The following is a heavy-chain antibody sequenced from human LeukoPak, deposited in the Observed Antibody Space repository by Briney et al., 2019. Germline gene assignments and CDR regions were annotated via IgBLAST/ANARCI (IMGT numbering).Heavy chain of an antibody. CDR1: GGSISSYY. J-gene: IGHJ4*02. CDR2: IYYSGST. V-gene: IGHV4-59*01. Sequence: SETLSLTCTVSGGSISSYYWSWIRQPPGKGLEWIGYIYYSGSTNYNPSLKSRVTISVDTSKNQFSLKLSSVTAADTAVYYCARDRTGRNTAQDDYWGQGTLVTVSS. D-gene: IGHD5-18*01. CDR3: ARDRTGRNTAQDDY.